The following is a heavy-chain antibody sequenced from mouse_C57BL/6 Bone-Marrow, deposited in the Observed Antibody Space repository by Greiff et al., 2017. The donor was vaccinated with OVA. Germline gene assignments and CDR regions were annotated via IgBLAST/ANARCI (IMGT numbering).Heavy chain of an antibody. J-gene: IGHJ2*01. CDR1: GFSLTSYG. CDR3: ATNTYYYGSSHFDY. D-gene: IGHD1-1*01. Sequence: QVQLQQSGPGLVAPSQSLSITCTVSGFSLTSYGVHWVRQPPGKGLEWLVVIWSDGSTTYNSALKSRLSISKDNSKSQVFLKMNSLQTDDTAMYYCATNTYYYGSSHFDYWGKGTTLTVSS. CDR2: IWSDGST. V-gene: IGHV2-6*02.